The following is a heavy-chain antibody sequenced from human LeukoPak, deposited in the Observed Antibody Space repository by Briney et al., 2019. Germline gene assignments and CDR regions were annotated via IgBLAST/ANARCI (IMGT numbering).Heavy chain of an antibody. CDR2: IYTTGRT. D-gene: IGHD3-16*02. CDR3: ARAGYTISSYRFDY. Sequence: PSETLSLICSVSGGSLNSYWWSWIRQPAGKGLEFIGRIYTTGRTNYNPSLKSRVSMSVDTSKNKFSLELRSVTAADTAVYFCARAGYTISSYRFDYWGPGALVTVSP. V-gene: IGHV4-4*07. CDR1: GGSLNSYW. J-gene: IGHJ4*02.